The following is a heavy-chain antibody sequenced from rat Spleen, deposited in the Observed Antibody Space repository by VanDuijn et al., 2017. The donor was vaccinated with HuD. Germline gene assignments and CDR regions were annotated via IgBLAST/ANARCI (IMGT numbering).Heavy chain of an antibody. CDR2: ITNTGGGT. J-gene: IGHJ2*01. CDR1: GFTFNNYW. Sequence: EVQLVESGGGLVQPGRSLKLSCVASGFTFNNYWMTWIRQAPGKGLEWVASITNTGGGTYYPDAVKGRFTISRDNAKNTLYLQMNSLRSEDTATYSFTRAYPGPRGDYWGQGVMVTVSS. D-gene: IGHD1-4*01. V-gene: IGHV5-31*01. CDR3: TRAYPGPRGDY.